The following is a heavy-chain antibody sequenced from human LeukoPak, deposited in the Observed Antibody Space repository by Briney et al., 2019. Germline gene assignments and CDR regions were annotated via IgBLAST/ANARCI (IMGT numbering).Heavy chain of an antibody. J-gene: IGHJ1*01. CDR3: AKGPYDFWSGYHFQH. CDR2: IRYDGSNK. D-gene: IGHD3-3*01. CDR1: GFNFSSYG. V-gene: IGHV3-30*02. Sequence: SGGSLRLSCAASGFNFSSYGMHWVRQAPGKGLEWVAFIRYDGSNKYYADSVKGRFTISRDNSKNTLYLQMNSLRAEDTAVYYCAKGPYDFWSGYHFQHWGQGTLVTVSS.